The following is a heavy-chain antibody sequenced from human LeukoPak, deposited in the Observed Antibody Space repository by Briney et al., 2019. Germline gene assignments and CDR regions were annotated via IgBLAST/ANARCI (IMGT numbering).Heavy chain of an antibody. J-gene: IGHJ4*02. Sequence: SGGSLRLSCAASAFTFGDYTVHWVRQAPGKGLEWVAVISYDGSNKYYADSVKGRFTISRDNSKNTLYLEMNSLRGEDTAAYYCARGAYYGSGSFLDYWGQGTLVTVSS. CDR3: ARGAYYGSGSFLDY. CDR1: AFTFGDYT. D-gene: IGHD3-10*01. CDR2: ISYDGSNK. V-gene: IGHV3-30-3*01.